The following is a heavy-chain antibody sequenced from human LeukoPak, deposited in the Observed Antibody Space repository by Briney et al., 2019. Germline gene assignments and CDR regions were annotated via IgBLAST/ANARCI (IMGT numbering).Heavy chain of an antibody. CDR2: TYYRSKWYN. CDR3: ARAGIQLWFYWFDP. CDR1: GDSVSSNSAA. D-gene: IGHD5-18*01. J-gene: IGHJ5*02. Sequence: SQTLSLTCAISGDSVSSNSAAWNWIRQSPSRGLEWLGRTYYRSKWYNDYAVSVKSRITINPDTSKNQFSLKLSSVTAADTAVYYCARAGIQLWFYWFDPWGQGTLVTVSS. V-gene: IGHV6-1*01.